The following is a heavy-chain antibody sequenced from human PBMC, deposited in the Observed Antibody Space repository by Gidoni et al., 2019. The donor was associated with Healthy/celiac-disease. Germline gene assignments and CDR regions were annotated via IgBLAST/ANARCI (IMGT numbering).Heavy chain of an antibody. Sequence: DVQLVQSGSEVKKPGASLTLSCKVSGYSFTSYWIGCVRQMPGKGLEWMGIIYPGETDTRYSPSFQGQVTISADKSISTADLQWSSLKASDTAMYYCARRAAGGTMVRGVIITVNWFDPWGQGTLVTVSS. J-gene: IGHJ5*02. CDR3: ARRAAGGTMVRGVIITVNWFDP. V-gene: IGHV5-51*03. D-gene: IGHD3-10*01. CDR1: GYSFTSYW. CDR2: IYPGETDT.